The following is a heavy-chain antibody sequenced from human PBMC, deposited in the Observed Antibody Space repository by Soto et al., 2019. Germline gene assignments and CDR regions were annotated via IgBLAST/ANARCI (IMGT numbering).Heavy chain of an antibody. Sequence: EVQLLESGGGLVRPGGSLRLCCAASGFTFSRHAMSWVRQAPGKGLEWVSAISGSGDSAYHADSVKGRFTISRDNSKNTLYLQMNSLRAEDTALYYCAKAGGSTWDFGMDVWGQGTTVTVSS. J-gene: IGHJ6*02. CDR3: AKAGGSTWDFGMDV. CDR2: ISGSGDSA. D-gene: IGHD2-15*01. V-gene: IGHV3-23*01. CDR1: GFTFSRHA.